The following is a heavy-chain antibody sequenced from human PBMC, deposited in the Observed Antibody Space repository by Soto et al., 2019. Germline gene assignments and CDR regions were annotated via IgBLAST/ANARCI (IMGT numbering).Heavy chain of an antibody. CDR2: ISSSSSYI. V-gene: IGHV3-21*01. D-gene: IGHD1-1*01. CDR3: ARSWSYYYYMDV. Sequence: GGSLRLSCAASGFTFSSYSMNWVRQAPGKGLEWVSSISSSSSYIYYADSVKGRFTISRDNAKNSLYLQMNSLRAEDTAVYYCARSWSYYYYMDVWGKGTTVTVSS. J-gene: IGHJ6*03. CDR1: GFTFSSYS.